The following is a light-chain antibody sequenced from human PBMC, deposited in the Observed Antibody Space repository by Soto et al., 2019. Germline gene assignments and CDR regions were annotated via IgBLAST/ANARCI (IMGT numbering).Light chain of an antibody. CDR3: QQYNTYPWT. J-gene: IGKJ1*01. Sequence: DIQMTQSPSTLFVSVGDRVTITCRASQSINSWLAWYQQRPGKAPNLLIYNASTLKSGVPSRFSGSGSGTDFALTISSLQPDDFATYYCQQYNTYPWTFGQGTKVDIK. V-gene: IGKV1-5*01. CDR1: QSINSW. CDR2: NAS.